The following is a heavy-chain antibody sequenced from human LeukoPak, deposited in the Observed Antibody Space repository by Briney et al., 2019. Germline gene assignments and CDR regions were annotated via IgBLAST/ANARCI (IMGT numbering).Heavy chain of an antibody. CDR3: VRDGGTDWYDP. V-gene: IGHV3-7*01. Sequence: GGSLRLSCAASGFTISDYWMTWVRQAPGKGLEWVANIKQDASERTYVDSVRGRFTISRDNAKNSIFLQMNSLRVEDMATYYCVRDGGTDWYDPWGQGTLVSVSS. D-gene: IGHD3-16*01. J-gene: IGHJ5*02. CDR2: IKQDASER. CDR1: GFTISDYW.